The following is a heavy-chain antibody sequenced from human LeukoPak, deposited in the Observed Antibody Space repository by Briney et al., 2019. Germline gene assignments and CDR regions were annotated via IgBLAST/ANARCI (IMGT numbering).Heavy chain of an antibody. J-gene: IGHJ4*02. CDR3: ARDREVRGNVDTAMVAVD. CDR1: GGTFSSYA. D-gene: IGHD5-18*01. Sequence: SVKVSCKASGGTFSSYAISWVRQAPGQGLEWMGGIIPIFGTANYAQKFQGRVTITTDESTSTAYMELSSLRSEDTAVYYCARDREVRGNVDTAMVAVDWGQGTLVTVSS. V-gene: IGHV1-69*05. CDR2: IIPIFGTA.